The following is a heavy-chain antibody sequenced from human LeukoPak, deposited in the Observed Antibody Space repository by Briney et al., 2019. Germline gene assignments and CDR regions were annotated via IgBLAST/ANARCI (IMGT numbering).Heavy chain of an antibody. D-gene: IGHD3-22*01. CDR1: GGSFSGYY. CDR3: ARDSYYYDSSGYYRYDY. Sequence: SETLSLTCAVYGGSFSGYYWSWIRQPPGKGLEWIGEINHSGSTNYNPSLKSRVTISVDTSKNQFSLKLSSVTAADTAVYYCARDSYYYDSSGYYRYDYWGQGTLVTVSS. J-gene: IGHJ4*02. V-gene: IGHV4-34*01. CDR2: INHSGST.